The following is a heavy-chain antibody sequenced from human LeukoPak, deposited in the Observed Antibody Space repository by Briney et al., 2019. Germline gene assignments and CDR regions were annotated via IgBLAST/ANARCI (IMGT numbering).Heavy chain of an antibody. CDR2: INQDGSEK. Sequence: GGSLRLSCEGSGFTFGGYWLSWVRQAPGKGLEWVAQINQDGSEKYYVDSVKGRFTISRDNAKNSLYLQMNSLRVEDTAVYYCTTVTFDYWGQGTLVTVSS. CDR1: GFTFGGYW. V-gene: IGHV3-7*03. J-gene: IGHJ4*02. CDR3: TTVTFDY.